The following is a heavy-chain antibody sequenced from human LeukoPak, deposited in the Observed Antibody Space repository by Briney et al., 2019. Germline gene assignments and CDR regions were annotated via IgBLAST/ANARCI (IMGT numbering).Heavy chain of an antibody. CDR3: ARVPYYDFWSGYSSNYYYYGMDV. CDR1: GYTFTSYG. V-gene: IGHV1-18*01. J-gene: IGHJ6*02. CDR2: ISAYNGNT. Sequence: ASVKVSCKASGYTFTSYGISWVRQAPGQGLEWMGWISAYNGNTNYAQKLQGRVTMITDTSTSTAYMELRSLRSGDTAVYYCARVPYYDFWSGYSSNYYYYGMDVWGQGTTVTVSS. D-gene: IGHD3-3*01.